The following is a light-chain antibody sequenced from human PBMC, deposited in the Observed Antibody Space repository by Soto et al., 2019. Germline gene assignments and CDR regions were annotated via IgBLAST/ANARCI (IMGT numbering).Light chain of an antibody. CDR3: SSYTSSSALYVV. J-gene: IGLJ2*01. CDR1: SSDVGGYNS. Sequence: QSALTQPASVSGSPGQSITISCTGTSSDVGGYNSVSWYQQHPGKAPKLMIYDVSNRPSGVSNRFSGPKSGNTASLTISGLRAEDEADYYCSSYTSSSALYVVFGGGTNVTLL. V-gene: IGLV2-14*01. CDR2: DVS.